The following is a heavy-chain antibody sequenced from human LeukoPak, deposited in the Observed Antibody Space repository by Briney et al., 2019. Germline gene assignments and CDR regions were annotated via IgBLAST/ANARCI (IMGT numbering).Heavy chain of an antibody. D-gene: IGHD4-4*01. CDR1: GGSFSGYY. CDR2: INHSGST. V-gene: IGHV4-34*01. CDR3: ATDYSNLFDY. Sequence: SETLSLTCAVYGGSFSGYYWSWIRQPPGKGLEGIGEINHSGSTNYNPSLKSRVTISVDTSKNQFSLKLSSVTAADTAVYYCATDYSNLFDYWGQGTLVTVSS. J-gene: IGHJ4*02.